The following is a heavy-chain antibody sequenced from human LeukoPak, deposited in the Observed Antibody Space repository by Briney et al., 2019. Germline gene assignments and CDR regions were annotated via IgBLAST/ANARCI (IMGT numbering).Heavy chain of an antibody. D-gene: IGHD5-18*01. CDR3: ASAMAEKDIDY. CDR1: GGPVSSGSYY. CDR2: IYYSGST. Sequence: PSETLSLTCTVSGGPVSSGSYYWSWIRQPPGKGLEWIGYIYYSGSTNYNPSLKSRVTISVDTSKNQFSLKLSSVTAADTAVYYCASAMAEKDIDYWGQGTLVTVSS. V-gene: IGHV4-61*01. J-gene: IGHJ4*02.